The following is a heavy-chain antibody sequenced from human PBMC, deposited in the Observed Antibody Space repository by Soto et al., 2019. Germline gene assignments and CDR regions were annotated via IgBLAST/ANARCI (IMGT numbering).Heavy chain of an antibody. J-gene: IGHJ6*02. V-gene: IGHV1-2*02. Sequence: QVQLVQSGAEVKKPGASVNISCKASGYTFIGYYMNWVRQAPGQGLEWMGWINPSTGGAHSAKKFQGRVTMTSERSSSTAYVELRGLKSEDSAVYYCARASGRDYYYGMGVWGQGTTVIVSS. CDR2: INPSTGGA. CDR1: GYTFIGYY. CDR3: ARASGRDYYYGMGV.